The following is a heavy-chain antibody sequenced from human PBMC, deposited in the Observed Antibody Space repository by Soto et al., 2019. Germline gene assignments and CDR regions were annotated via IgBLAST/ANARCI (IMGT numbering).Heavy chain of an antibody. V-gene: IGHV1-3*01. CDR2: INAGNGNT. J-gene: IGHJ6*02. D-gene: IGHD3-10*01. CDR1: GYTFTSYA. CDR3: ARVYYYGSGSYWGTDGMDV. Sequence: ASVKVSRKASGYTFTSYAMHCLRQAPGQRLEWMGWINAGNGNTKYSQKFQGRVTITRDTSASTAYMELSSLSSADTAVYYCARVYYYGSGSYWGTDGMDVWAQGPPVTVYS.